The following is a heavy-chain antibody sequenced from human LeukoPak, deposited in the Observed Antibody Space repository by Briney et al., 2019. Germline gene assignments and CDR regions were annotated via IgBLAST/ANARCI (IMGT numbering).Heavy chain of an antibody. CDR2: INSDGSST. V-gene: IGHV3-74*01. J-gene: IGHJ5*02. Sequence: PGGSLRLSCAASGFTFSNYWMHWVRQAPGKGLVWVSRINSDGSSTSYADSVKGRFTISRDNAKNTLYLQMNSLRAEDTSVYYCASEGDFWSGYRSWGQGTLVTVSS. D-gene: IGHD3-3*01. CDR1: GFTFSNYW. CDR3: ASEGDFWSGYRS.